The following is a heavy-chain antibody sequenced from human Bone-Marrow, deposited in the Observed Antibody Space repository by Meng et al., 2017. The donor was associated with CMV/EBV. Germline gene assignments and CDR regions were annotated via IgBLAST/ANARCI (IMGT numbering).Heavy chain of an antibody. Sequence: ASVKVSCKASGYTFTGYYMNWVRQAPGQGLEWMGWINPNSGGTNYAQKFQGRVTMTRDTSISTAYMELSRLRSDDTAVYYCARLPGIAVAATLADYYFDYCGQGTLVTASS. CDR3: ARLPGIAVAATLADYYFDY. CDR1: GYTFTGYY. V-gene: IGHV1-2*02. CDR2: INPNSGGT. J-gene: IGHJ4*02. D-gene: IGHD6-19*01.